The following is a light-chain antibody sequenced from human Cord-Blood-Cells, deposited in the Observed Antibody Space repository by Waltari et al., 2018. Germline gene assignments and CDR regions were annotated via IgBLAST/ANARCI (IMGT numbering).Light chain of an antibody. J-gene: IGLJ2*01. CDR1: SSDVGGYNY. V-gene: IGLV2-14*01. CDR3: SSYTSSSTVV. Sequence: QSALTQPASVSGSPGQSITISCTGTSSDVGGYNYVPWYQQHPGKAPKIMIYDVSNRPSGVSNRVAGSKSGNTASLTISGLQAEDEADYYCSSYTSSSTVVFGGGTKLTVL. CDR2: DVS.